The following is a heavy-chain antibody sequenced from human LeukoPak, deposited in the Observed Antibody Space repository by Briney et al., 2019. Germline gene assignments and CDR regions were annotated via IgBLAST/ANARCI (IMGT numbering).Heavy chain of an antibody. CDR3: ARGLSSTRRESDY. Sequence: SETLSLTCTVSGGSISSSPYYWGWIRQPPGKGLEWIGSICYSGSTNYNPSLKSRVTISVDTSKNQFSLKLSSVAAADTAVYFCARGLSSTRRESDYWGQGTLVTVST. V-gene: IGHV4-39*07. CDR2: ICYSGST. D-gene: IGHD2-2*01. J-gene: IGHJ4*02. CDR1: GGSISSSPYY.